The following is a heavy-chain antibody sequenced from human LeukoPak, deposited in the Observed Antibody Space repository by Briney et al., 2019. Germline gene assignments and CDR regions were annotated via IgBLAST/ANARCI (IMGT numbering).Heavy chain of an antibody. CDR2: IYYSGST. CDR1: GGSISSYY. V-gene: IGHV4-59*01. J-gene: IGHJ3*02. D-gene: IGHD3-16*02. Sequence: SETLSLTCTVSGGSISSYYWSWIRQPPGKGLEWIGYIYYSGSTNYNPSLKSRVTISVDTSKNQFSLKLSSVTAADTAVYYCAREAPLGGATVDAFDIWGQGTMVTVSS. CDR3: AREAPLGGATVDAFDI.